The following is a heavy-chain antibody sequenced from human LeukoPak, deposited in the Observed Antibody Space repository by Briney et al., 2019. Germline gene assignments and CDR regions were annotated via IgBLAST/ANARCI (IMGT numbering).Heavy chain of an antibody. V-gene: IGHV4-59*01. D-gene: IGHD6-25*01. J-gene: IGHJ4*02. Sequence: SETLSLTCTFSGGSISSYYWSWIRQPPGKGLEWIGYIYYSGSTNYNPSLKSRVTISVDTSKNQFSLKLSSVTAADTAVYYCAREEGAALDYWGQGTLVTVSS. CDR1: GGSISSYY. CDR2: IYYSGST. CDR3: AREEGAALDY.